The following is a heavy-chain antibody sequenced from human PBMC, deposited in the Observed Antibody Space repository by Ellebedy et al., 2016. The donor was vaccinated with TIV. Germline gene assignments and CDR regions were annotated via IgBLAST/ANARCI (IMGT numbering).Heavy chain of an antibody. Sequence: SETLSLTCTVSSGSISSSAYYWGWVRQSPGKGLEWLGSVYSGGSTYSNPSLASRVTISLATSENQFSLTLNSVTAADTAVYYCASEHDYGDYRGFDCWGQGTLVTVSS. D-gene: IGHD4-17*01. CDR3: ASEHDYGDYRGFDC. J-gene: IGHJ4*02. CDR2: VYSGGST. CDR1: SGSISSSAYY. V-gene: IGHV4-39*01.